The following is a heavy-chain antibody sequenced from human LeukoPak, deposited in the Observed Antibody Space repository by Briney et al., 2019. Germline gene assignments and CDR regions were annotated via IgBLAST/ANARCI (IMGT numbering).Heavy chain of an antibody. Sequence: PSETLSLTCTVSGASISSSSSSWGWVRQPPGKGPEWIGSIYYSGLTYDNPSLKSRVSISVDPSKNHFSLKLSSVTAADTAVYYCARTPRTPYDFWSGYTVYFDYWGQGTLVTVSS. J-gene: IGHJ4*02. V-gene: IGHV4-39*02. D-gene: IGHD3-3*01. CDR3: ARTPRTPYDFWSGYTVYFDY. CDR2: IYYSGLT. CDR1: GASISSSSSS.